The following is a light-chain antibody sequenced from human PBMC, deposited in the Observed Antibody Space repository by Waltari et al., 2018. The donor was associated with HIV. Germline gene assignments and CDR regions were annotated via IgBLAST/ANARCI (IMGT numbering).Light chain of an antibody. CDR3: GTWDSSLSAVV. V-gene: IGLV1-51*01. J-gene: IGLJ1*01. CDR2: DNS. Sequence: SLLTQPPSVSAAPGQQVTISCPVSTSNIGNNYVSWYQRLPGTAPKPLIYDNSERPSGIPDRFSGSKSGTSATLGITGLQTGDEADYYCGTWDSSLSAVVFGTGTKVTVL. CDR1: TSNIGNNY.